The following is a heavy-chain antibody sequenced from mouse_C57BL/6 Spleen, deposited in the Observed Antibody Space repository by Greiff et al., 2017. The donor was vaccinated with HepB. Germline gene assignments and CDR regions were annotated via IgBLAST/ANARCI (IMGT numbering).Heavy chain of an antibody. V-gene: IGHV1-15*01. CDR1: GYTFTDYE. D-gene: IGHD2-4*01. J-gene: IGHJ3*01. Sequence: VQLQQSGAELVRPGASVTLSCKASGYTFTDYEMHWVKQTPVHGLEWIGAIDPETGGTAYNQKFKGKAILTADKSSSTAYMELRSLTSEDSAVYYCTRDYYDSAWFAYWGQGTLVTVSA. CDR2: IDPETGGT. CDR3: TRDYYDSAWFAY.